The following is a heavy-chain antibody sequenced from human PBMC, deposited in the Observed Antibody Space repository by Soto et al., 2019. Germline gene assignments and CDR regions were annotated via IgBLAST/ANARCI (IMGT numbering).Heavy chain of an antibody. J-gene: IGHJ4*02. Sequence: QVRLEESGGGGVQAGTSLRLSCVASGFVFGANAMHWVRQAPGKGLEWVSMISHNGNRQHYADSVKGRFTISRDNSKNTLFLQMDSLRADDTAMYYCARTVYSAYDYWGTYFYYWGQGTLVTVSS. CDR1: GFVFGANA. CDR2: ISHNGNRQ. D-gene: IGHD5-12*01. V-gene: IGHV3-30-3*01. CDR3: ARTVYSAYDYWGTYFYY.